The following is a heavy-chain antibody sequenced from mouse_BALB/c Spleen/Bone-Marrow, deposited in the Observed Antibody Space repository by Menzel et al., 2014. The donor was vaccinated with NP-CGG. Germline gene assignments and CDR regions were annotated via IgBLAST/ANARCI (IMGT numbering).Heavy chain of an antibody. V-gene: IGHV5-12*01. CDR3: ARGLYYRPFAH. CDR2: ISNGGGST. J-gene: IGHJ3*01. D-gene: IGHD2-14*01. Sequence: EVNVVESGGGLVQPGGSLKLSCAASGFTFSDYYMYWVRQTPEKRLEWVAYISNGGGSTYYPDTVKGRFTISRDNAKNTLYLQMSRLKSEDTAMYYCARGLYYRPFAHWGQGTLVTVSA. CDR1: GFTFSDYY.